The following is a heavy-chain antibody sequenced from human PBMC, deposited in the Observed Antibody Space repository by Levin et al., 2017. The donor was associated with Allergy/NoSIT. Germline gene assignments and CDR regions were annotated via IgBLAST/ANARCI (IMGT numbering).Heavy chain of an antibody. J-gene: IGHJ4*02. V-gene: IGHV4-30-4*01. Sequence: SETLSLTCTVSGGSISSGDYYWSWIRQPPGKGLEWIGYIYYSGSTYYNPSLKSRVTISVDTSKNQFSLKLSSVTAADTAVYYCASSPGYDPFDYWGQGTLVTVSS. D-gene: IGHD5-12*01. CDR2: IYYSGST. CDR3: ASSPGYDPFDY. CDR1: GGSISSGDYY.